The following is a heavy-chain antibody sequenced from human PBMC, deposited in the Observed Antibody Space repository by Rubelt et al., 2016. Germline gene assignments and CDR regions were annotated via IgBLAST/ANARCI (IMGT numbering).Heavy chain of an antibody. Sequence: EVQLVQSGAEVKKPGESLRISCKGSGYNFTTYWISWVRQTPGKGLEWMGRIDPSDSYINYSQAFQGDVTISANKSISTAYLQGSSLKASGTAMYYCGRGNSWYPLWGQGTLVTVAS. CDR3: GRGNSWYPL. J-gene: IGHJ1*01. CDR1: GYNFTTYW. V-gene: IGHV5-10-1*03. D-gene: IGHD6-13*01. CDR2: IDPSDSYI.